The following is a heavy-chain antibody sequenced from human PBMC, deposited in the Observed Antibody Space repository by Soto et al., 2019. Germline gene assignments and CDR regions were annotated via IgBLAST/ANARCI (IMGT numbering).Heavy chain of an antibody. CDR3: ARGSSGWRFDY. J-gene: IGHJ4*02. CDR2: ISSSSSYI. Sequence: EVQLVESGGGLVKPGGSLRLSCAASGFTFSSYSMNWVLQAPGKGLEWVSSISSSSSYIYCADAVKGRFTISRDNPKNSLYLQMNSLRAEDTAVYYCARGSSGWRFDYWGQGTLVTVSS. V-gene: IGHV3-21*01. CDR1: GFTFSSYS. D-gene: IGHD6-19*01.